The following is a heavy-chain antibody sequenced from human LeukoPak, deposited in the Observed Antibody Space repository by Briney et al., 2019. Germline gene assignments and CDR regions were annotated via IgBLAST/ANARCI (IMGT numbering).Heavy chain of an antibody. D-gene: IGHD6-25*01. CDR2: INPSGGST. CDR3: ATAGEAANRLDAFDI. V-gene: IGHV1-46*01. CDR1: GYTFTSYY. J-gene: IGHJ3*02. Sequence: GASVKVSCKASGYTFTSYYMHWVRQAPGQGLEWMGIINPSGGSTSYAQKFQGRVTMTEDTSTDTAYMELSSLRSEDTAVYYCATAGEAANRLDAFDIWGQGTMVTVSS.